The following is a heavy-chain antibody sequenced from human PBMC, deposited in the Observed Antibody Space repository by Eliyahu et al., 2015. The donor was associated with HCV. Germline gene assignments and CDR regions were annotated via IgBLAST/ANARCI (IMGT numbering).Heavy chain of an antibody. CDR1: GFSLSNVRMG. V-gene: IGHV2-26*01. D-gene: IGHD3-22*01. CDR3: ARISNYYDSRGYSSRYFDY. J-gene: IGHJ4*02. CDR2: IFSNCRK. Sequence: QVTLKESGPVLVKPTETLTLTCTVSGFSLSNVRMGVSWIRQPPGKALEWLAHIFSNCRKILLYIPKGRLTISRDTSKSQVVLTMTNMDPVDTATFYCARISNYYDSRGYSSRYFDYWGQGTLVTVSS.